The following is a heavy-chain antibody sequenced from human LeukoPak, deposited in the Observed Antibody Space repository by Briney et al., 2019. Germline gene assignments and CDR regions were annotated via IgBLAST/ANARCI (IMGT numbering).Heavy chain of an antibody. D-gene: IGHD2-15*01. CDR2: ISSSSSYI. J-gene: IGHJ4*02. Sequence: GGSLRLSCAASGFTFSSYSMNWVRQAPGKGLEWVSSISSSSSYIYYADSVKGRFTISRDNAMNSLYLQMNSLRAEDTAVYYCARERVYCSGGSCYGGGANNWGQGTLVTVSS. CDR1: GFTFSSYS. V-gene: IGHV3-21*01. CDR3: ARERVYCSGGSCYGGGANN.